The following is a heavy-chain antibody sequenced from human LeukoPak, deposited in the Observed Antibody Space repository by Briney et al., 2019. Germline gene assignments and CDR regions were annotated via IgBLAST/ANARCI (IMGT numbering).Heavy chain of an antibody. CDR1: GFTFDDYA. J-gene: IGHJ4*02. D-gene: IGHD6-13*01. V-gene: IGHV3-9*01. CDR3: AKDSRYSSSWYYFGY. Sequence: GRSLRLSCAASGFTFDDYAMHWVRQAPGKGLEWVSGISWNSGSIGYADSVKGRFTISRDNAKNSLYLQMNSLRAEDTALYYCAKDSRYSSSWYYFGYWGQGTLVTVSS. CDR2: ISWNSGSI.